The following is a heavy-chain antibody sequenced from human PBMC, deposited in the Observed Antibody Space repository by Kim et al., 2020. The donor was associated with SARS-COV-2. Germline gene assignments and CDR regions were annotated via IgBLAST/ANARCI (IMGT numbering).Heavy chain of an antibody. CDR1: GGSISSSSYY. D-gene: IGHD2-2*02. J-gene: IGHJ6*02. CDR3: ARDLSTRGPDIVVVPAAIFYYYGMHV. V-gene: IGHV4-39*07. CDR2: IYYSGST. Sequence: SETLSLTCTVSGGSISSSSYYWGWIRQPPGKGLEWIGSIYYSGSTYYNPSLKSRVTISVDTSKNQFSLKLSSVTAADTAVYYCARDLSTRGPDIVVVPAAIFYYYGMHVWGQGTTVTVSS.